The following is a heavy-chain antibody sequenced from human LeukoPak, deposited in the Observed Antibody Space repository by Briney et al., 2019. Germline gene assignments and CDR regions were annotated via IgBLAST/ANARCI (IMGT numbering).Heavy chain of an antibody. J-gene: IGHJ4*02. CDR1: GFTFGDYA. D-gene: IGHD6-13*01. CDR3: TARGYSSWYSLGDYFDY. CDR2: ISFDSGSI. V-gene: IGHV3-9*01. Sequence: PGRSLRLSCVASGFTFGDYAMHWVRQVPGKGLEWVSGISFDSGSIDYADSVKGRFTISRDNGRNSLYLQMNSLRPEDTALYYCTARGYSSWYSLGDYFDYWGQGILVTVSS.